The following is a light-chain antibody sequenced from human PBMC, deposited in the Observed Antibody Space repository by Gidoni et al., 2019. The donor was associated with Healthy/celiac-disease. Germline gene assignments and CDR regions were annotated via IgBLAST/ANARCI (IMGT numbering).Light chain of an antibody. CDR1: QSVSSN. J-gene: IGKJ1*01. V-gene: IGKV3-15*01. CDR2: GAS. Sequence: EIVLTPSPATLSVSPGERATLSCRASQSVSSNLAWYQQKPGQAPRLLIYGASTRATGIPARFSGSGSGTEFTLTIGSLQSEDFADYYCQQYNNWPPGWTFGQGTKVEIK. CDR3: QQYNNWPPGWT.